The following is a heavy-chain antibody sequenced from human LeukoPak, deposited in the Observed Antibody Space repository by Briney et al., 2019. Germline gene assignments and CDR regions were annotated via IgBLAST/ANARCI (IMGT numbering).Heavy chain of an antibody. CDR2: IWYDGSNK. CDR1: GFTFSSYG. D-gene: IGHD4-23*01. V-gene: IGHV3-33*01. Sequence: GGSLRLSCAASGFTFSSYGMHWVRQAPGKGLEWVAVIWYDGSNKYYPDSVKGRFTISRDNSKNTLYLQMNSLRAEDTAVYYCARDPVEGDYYFDYWGQGTLVTVSS. CDR3: ARDPVEGDYYFDY. J-gene: IGHJ4*02.